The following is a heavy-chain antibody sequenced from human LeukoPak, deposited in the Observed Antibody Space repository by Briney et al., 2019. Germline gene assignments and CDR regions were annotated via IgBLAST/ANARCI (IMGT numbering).Heavy chain of an antibody. V-gene: IGHV4-59*12. D-gene: IGHD6-6*01. CDR2: IYYSGST. CDR1: GGSISSYY. CDR3: ARGTAARPRYFDY. Sequence: PSETLSLTCTVSGGSISSYYWSWIRQPPGKGLEWIGYIYYSGSTNYNPSLKSRVTISVDTSKNQFSLKLSSVTAADTAVYYCARGTAARPRYFDYWGQGTLVTVSS. J-gene: IGHJ4*02.